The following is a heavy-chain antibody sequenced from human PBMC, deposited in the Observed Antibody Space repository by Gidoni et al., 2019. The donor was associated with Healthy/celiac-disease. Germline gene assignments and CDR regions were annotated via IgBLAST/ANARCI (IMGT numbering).Heavy chain of an antibody. J-gene: IGHJ4*02. V-gene: IGHV3-9*01. CDR2: ISWNSGSI. Sequence: EVQLVESGGGLVQPGRSLRLSCAASGFTFDDYDMHWVRQAPGKGLEWVSGISWNSGSIGYADSVKGRFTISRDNAKNSLYRQMNSLRAEDTALYYCAKAPVRFLEGGDYYFDYWGQGTLVTVSS. CDR3: AKAPVRFLEGGDYYFDY. D-gene: IGHD3-3*01. CDR1: GFTFDDYD.